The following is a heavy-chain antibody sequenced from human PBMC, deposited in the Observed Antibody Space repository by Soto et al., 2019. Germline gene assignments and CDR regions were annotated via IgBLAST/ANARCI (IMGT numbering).Heavy chain of an antibody. Sequence: ASVKVSCKASGYTFTTYGISWVRQAPGQGLEWMGWISAYNGNTNYAQNRQGRVTITSDTSTSTSYMELRSLKSDDTAVYYGARFYTSRSYPYDYWGQGTLVTVSS. V-gene: IGHV1-18*04. D-gene: IGHD3-10*01. CDR2: ISAYNGNT. J-gene: IGHJ4*02. CDR3: ARFYTSRSYPYDY. CDR1: GYTFTTYG.